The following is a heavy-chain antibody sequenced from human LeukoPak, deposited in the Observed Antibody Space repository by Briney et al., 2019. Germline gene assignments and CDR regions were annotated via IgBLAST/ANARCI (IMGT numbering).Heavy chain of an antibody. J-gene: IGHJ4*02. CDR1: GFTFSTYA. CDR2: ISASGGGT. V-gene: IGHV3-23*01. CDR3: ARAGPRGYSGYGSDY. Sequence: GGSLRLSCAASGFTFSTYAMSWVRQAPGKGLEWVSAISASGGGTDYADSVKGRITISRDNSKNTLYLQMNSLRAEDTAVYYCARAGPRGYSGYGSDYWGQGTLVTVSS. D-gene: IGHD5-12*01.